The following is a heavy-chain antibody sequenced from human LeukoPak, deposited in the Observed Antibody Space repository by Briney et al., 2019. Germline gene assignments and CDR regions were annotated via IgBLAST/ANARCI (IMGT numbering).Heavy chain of an antibody. V-gene: IGHV4-4*07. D-gene: IGHD6-13*01. CDR2: IYTSGST. J-gene: IGHJ4*02. CDR3: ARVGRQLAPLHY. Sequence: SETLSLTCTVSGGSISSYYWSWIRQPAAKGLEWIGRIYTSGSTNYNPSLKSRVTMSVDTSKNQFSLKLSSVTAADTAVYYCARVGRQLAPLHYWGQGTLVTVSS. CDR1: GGSISSYY.